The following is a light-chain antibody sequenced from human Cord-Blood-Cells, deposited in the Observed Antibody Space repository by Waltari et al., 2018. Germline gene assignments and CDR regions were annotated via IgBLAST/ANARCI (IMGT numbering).Light chain of an antibody. CDR3: QAWDSSTDVV. J-gene: IGLJ2*01. CDR2: QDS. V-gene: IGLV3-1*01. CDR1: KSGDQD. Sequence: SYELTQPPSVSVSSGQPASITCFGDKSGDQDHGWYQQKPSQTPVLVIYQDSKRPSGIPERFSGSNSGNTATLTISGTQAMDEADYYCQAWDSSTDVVFGGGTKLTVL.